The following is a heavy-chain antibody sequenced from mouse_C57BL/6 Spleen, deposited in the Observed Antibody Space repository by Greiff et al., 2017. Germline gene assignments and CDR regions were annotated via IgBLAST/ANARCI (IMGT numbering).Heavy chain of an antibody. D-gene: IGHD1-1*01. CDR1: GFTFSSYA. J-gene: IGHJ4*01. CDR2: ISDGGSYT. Sequence: EVNLVESGGGLVKPGGSLKLSCAASGFTFSSYAMSWVRPTPEKRLEWVATISDGGSYTYYPDNVKGRFTISRDNAKNNLYLQMSHLKSEDTAMYYCARVPLIYYYGSSYAMDYWGQGTSVTVSS. V-gene: IGHV5-4*03. CDR3: ARVPLIYYYGSSYAMDY.